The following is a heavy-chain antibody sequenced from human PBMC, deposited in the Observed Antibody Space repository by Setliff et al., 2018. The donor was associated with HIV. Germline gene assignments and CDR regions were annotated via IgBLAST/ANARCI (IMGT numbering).Heavy chain of an antibody. Sequence: ASETLSLTCTVSGGSITSDGYFWTWIRQHPGKGLEWIGYMSYSGSTYYNPSLKSRVTISGDTSKNQFSLKLSSVTAADTAVYYCARSPMDPPPYWWFDPWGQGTLVTVSS. D-gene: IGHD2-15*01. CDR2: MSYSGST. V-gene: IGHV4-31*03. J-gene: IGHJ5*02. CDR3: ARSPMDPPPYWWFDP. CDR1: GGSITSDGYF.